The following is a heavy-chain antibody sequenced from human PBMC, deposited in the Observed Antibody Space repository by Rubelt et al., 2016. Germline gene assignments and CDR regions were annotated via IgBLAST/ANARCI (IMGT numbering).Heavy chain of an antibody. CDR1: GGSISSYY. J-gene: IGHJ4*02. CDR2: IYSSGIT. Sequence: QLQLQESGPGLVEPSETLSLTCTVSGGSISSYYWSWIRQPAGKGLEWIGRIYSSGITNYNPSLKSRSTISVDPPNNQLSLKLASVTAADTAVYHCATLRTAAGTWPSSRDYWGQGTLVTVSS. V-gene: IGHV4-4*07. CDR3: ATLRTAAGTWPSSRDY. D-gene: IGHD6-13*01.